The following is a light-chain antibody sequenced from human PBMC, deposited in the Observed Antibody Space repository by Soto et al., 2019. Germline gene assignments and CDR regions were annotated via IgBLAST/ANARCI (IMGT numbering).Light chain of an antibody. CDR1: SSNIGSNT. J-gene: IGLJ1*01. CDR2: SNN. Sequence: QCVLTQPPSASGTPGQRVTISCSGSSSNIGSNTVNWYQQLPGTAPKLLIYSNNQRPSGVPDRFSGSKSGTSASLAISGLQSEDEADYYCEAWDDSLNGLYVFGTGTKVTVL. V-gene: IGLV1-44*01. CDR3: EAWDDSLNGLYV.